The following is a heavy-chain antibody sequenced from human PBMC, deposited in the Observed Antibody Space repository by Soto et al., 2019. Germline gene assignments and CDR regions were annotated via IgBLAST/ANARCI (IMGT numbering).Heavy chain of an antibody. CDR1: GYTLTELS. V-gene: IGHV1-24*01. CDR2: FDPEDGET. D-gene: IGHD3-9*01. J-gene: IGHJ3*02. Sequence: GASVKVSCKVSGYTLTELSMHWVRQAPGKGLEWMGGFDPEDGETIYAQKFQGRVTMTEDTSTDTAYMELSSLRSEDTAVYYCSSRLTEATTTGDGFDIWGQGTMVTVSS. CDR3: SSRLTEATTTGDGFDI.